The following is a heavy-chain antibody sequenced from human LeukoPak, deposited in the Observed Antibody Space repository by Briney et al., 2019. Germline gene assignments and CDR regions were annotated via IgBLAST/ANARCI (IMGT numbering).Heavy chain of an antibody. CDR1: GGSFSGYF. CDR2: ISHSGST. V-gene: IGHV4-34*01. CDR3: ARGAAGYSYG. Sequence: PSETLSLTCAVYGGSFSGYFWSYIRQPPGKGLEWLGEISHSGSTNYSPSLKSRVTIPVDTSKNQFSLKLSSVTAADTAVYYCARGAAGYSYGWGQGTLVTVSS. J-gene: IGHJ4*02. D-gene: IGHD5-18*01.